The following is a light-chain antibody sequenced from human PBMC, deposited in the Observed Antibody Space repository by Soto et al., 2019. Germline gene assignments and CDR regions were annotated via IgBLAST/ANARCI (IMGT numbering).Light chain of an antibody. CDR2: GAS. CDR1: QSVSSN. J-gene: IGKJ1*01. V-gene: IGKV3-15*01. CDR3: QQYNNWQGT. Sequence: EIVMTQSPATLSVSPRERATLSCRASQSVSSNLAWYQQKPGQAPRLLIYGASTRATGIPARFSGSGSGTEFTLTISSLQSEDFAVYYCQQYNNWQGTFGQGTKVEIK.